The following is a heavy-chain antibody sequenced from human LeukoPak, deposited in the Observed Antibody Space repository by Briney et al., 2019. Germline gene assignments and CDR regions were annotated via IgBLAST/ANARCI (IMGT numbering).Heavy chain of an antibody. CDR2: VSGSGDST. CDR1: GFTFSTYA. J-gene: IGHJ4*02. Sequence: GGSLRLSCAASGFTFSTYAMSWVRQAPGKGLEWVPAVSGSGDSTYYADSVKGRFTISRDNSKNTLYLQMNSLRAEDTALYYCAKGTGYSSGWTAYWGQGTLVTVSS. CDR3: AKGTGYSSGWTAY. D-gene: IGHD6-19*01. V-gene: IGHV3-23*01.